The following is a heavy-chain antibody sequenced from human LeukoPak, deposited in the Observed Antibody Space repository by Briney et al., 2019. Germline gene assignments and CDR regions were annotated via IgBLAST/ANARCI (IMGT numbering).Heavy chain of an antibody. D-gene: IGHD3-3*01. J-gene: IGHJ6*02. CDR3: ARDHLPRARGNYDFWSGYYSGQYFYYGMDV. CDR2: ISSSGSTI. CDR1: GFTFSDYY. V-gene: IGHV3-11*01. Sequence: PGGSPRLSCAASGFTFSDYYMSWIRQAPGKGLEWVSYISSSGSTIYYADSVKGRFTISRDNAKNSLYLQMNSLRAEDTAVYYCARDHLPRARGNYDFWSGYYSGQYFYYGMDVWGQGTTVTVSS.